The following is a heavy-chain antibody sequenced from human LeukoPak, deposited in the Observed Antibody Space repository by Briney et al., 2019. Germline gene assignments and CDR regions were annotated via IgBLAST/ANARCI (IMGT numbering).Heavy chain of an antibody. D-gene: IGHD5-18*01. CDR1: GYTFTSYD. J-gene: IGHJ4*02. Sequence: ASVKVSCKASGYTFTSYDINWVRQATGQGLEWMGWMNPNSGNTGYAQKFQGRVTMTRNTSISTAYMELSSLRSEDTAVYHRARGLGTAMARLGDDYWGQGTLVTVSS. CDR3: ARGLGTAMARLGDDY. CDR2: MNPNSGNT. V-gene: IGHV1-8*01.